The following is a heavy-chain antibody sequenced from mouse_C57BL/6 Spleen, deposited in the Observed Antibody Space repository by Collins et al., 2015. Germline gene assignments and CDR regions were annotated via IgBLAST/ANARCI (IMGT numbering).Heavy chain of an antibody. CDR2: INTYTGEP. CDR3: ARDRFYYGNYGLGY. Sequence: QIQLVQSGPELKKPGETVKISCKASGYTFTNYGMNWVKQAPGKGLKWMGWINTYTGEPTYADDFKGRFAFSLETSASTAYLQINNLKNEDTATYFCARDRFYYGNYGLGYWGQGTTLTVSS. J-gene: IGHJ2*01. V-gene: IGHV9-3-1*01. D-gene: IGHD2-1*01. CDR1: GYTFTNYG.